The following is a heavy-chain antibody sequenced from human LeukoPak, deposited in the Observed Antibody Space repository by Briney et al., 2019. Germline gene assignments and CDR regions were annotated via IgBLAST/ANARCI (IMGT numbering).Heavy chain of an antibody. CDR1: GFTFSNFG. Sequence: GGSLRLSCAASGFTFSNFGMNWVRQAPGKGLEWVSSISSSSSYIYYADSVKGRFTISRDNAKNSLYLQMNSLRAEDTAVYYCAMEGYSGNYPAYWGQGTLVTVSS. CDR3: AMEGYSGNYPAY. J-gene: IGHJ4*02. CDR2: ISSSSSYI. V-gene: IGHV3-21*01. D-gene: IGHD1-26*01.